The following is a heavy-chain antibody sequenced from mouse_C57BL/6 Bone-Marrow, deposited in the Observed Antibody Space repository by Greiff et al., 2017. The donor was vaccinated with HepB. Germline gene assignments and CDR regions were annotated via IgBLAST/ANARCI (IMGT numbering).Heavy chain of an antibody. CDR2: IYPSDSET. CDR1: GYTFTSYW. J-gene: IGHJ1*03. D-gene: IGHD2-4*01. Sequence: QVQLQQPGAELVRPGSSVKLSCKASGYTFTSYWMDWVKQRPGQGLEWIGNIYPSDSETHYNQKFKDKATLTVDKSSSTAYMQLSSLTSEDSAVYYCARSAMITTEYFDVWGTGTTVTVSS. CDR3: ARSAMITTEYFDV. V-gene: IGHV1-61*01.